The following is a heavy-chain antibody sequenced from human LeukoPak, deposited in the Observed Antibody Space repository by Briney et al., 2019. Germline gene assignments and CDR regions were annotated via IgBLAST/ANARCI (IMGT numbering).Heavy chain of an antibody. CDR2: IWYDGSNK. J-gene: IGHJ4*02. CDR1: GFTFSAYA. D-gene: IGHD3-16*01. Sequence: PGGSLRLSCEASGFTFSAYAMTWVRQAPGKGLEWVAVIWYDGSNKYYADSVKGRFTISRDNSKNTLYLQMNSLRAEDTAVYYCPRGLGGGLATDYWGQGTLVTVSS. CDR3: PRGLGGGLATDY. V-gene: IGHV3-33*07.